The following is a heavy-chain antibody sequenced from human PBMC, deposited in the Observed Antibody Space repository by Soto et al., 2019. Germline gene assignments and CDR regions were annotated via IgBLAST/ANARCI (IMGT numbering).Heavy chain of an antibody. Sequence: LALTCAVYGGSFSGYYWSWIRQPPGKGLEWIGEINHSGSTNYNPSLKSRVTISVDTSKNQFSLKLSSVTAADTAVYYCARGSFHYDILTGYYRNLFAPWGQGTLVT. CDR2: INHSGST. J-gene: IGHJ5*02. D-gene: IGHD3-9*01. CDR3: ARGSFHYDILTGYYRNLFAP. CDR1: GGSFSGYY. V-gene: IGHV4-34*01.